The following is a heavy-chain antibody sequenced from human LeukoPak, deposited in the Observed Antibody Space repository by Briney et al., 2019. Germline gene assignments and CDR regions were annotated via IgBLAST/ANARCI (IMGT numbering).Heavy chain of an antibody. Sequence: APVKVSFKASGYTFSSYGISWVRQAPGQGLEWMGWISAYNGNTNYRQKLQGRVTMTTDTSTSTAYMDLRSLRSDDTAIYYCARDSPDGSGTYYNDSPDYWGQGTLVTVSS. D-gene: IGHD3-10*01. CDR2: ISAYNGNT. J-gene: IGHJ4*02. CDR3: ARDSPDGSGTYYNDSPDY. CDR1: GYTFSSYG. V-gene: IGHV1-18*01.